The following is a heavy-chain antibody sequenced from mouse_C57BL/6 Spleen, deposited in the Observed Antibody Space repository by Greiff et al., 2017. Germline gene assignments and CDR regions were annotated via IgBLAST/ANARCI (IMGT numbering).Heavy chain of an antibody. CDR1: GYTFTDYY. CDR3: ARGGSSYRYFDV. J-gene: IGHJ1*03. D-gene: IGHD1-1*01. V-gene: IGHV1-26*01. Sequence: EVQLQQSGPELVKPGDSVKISCKASGYTFTDYYMNWVKQSHGKSLEWIGDINPNNGGTSYNQTFKGKATLTVDKSSSTAYMELRSLTSEDSAVYYCARGGSSYRYFDVWGTGTTVTVSS. CDR2: INPNNGGT.